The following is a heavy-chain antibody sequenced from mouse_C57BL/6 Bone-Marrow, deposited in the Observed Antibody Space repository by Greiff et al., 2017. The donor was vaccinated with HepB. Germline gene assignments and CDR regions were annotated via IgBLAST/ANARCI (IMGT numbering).Heavy chain of an antibody. D-gene: IGHD1-3*01. V-gene: IGHV1-64*01. CDR1: GYNFTSYW. J-gene: IGHJ2*01. CDR3: ARGGVYPFYFDY. Sequence: QVQLQQPGAELVKPGASVKLSCKASGYNFTSYWMHWVKQRPGQGLEWIGMIHPNSGSTNYNEKFKSKATLTVDKSSSTAYMQLSSLTSEDSAVYYCARGGVYPFYFDYWGQGTTLTVSS. CDR2: IHPNSGST.